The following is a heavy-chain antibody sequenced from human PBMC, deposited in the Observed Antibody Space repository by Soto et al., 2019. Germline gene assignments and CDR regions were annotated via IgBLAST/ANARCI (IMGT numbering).Heavy chain of an antibody. V-gene: IGHV3-21*01. J-gene: IGHJ5*02. Sequence: GGSLRLSCAASGFTFSSYSMNWVRQAPGKGLEWVSSISSSSSYIYYADSVKGRFTISRDNAKNSLYLQMNSLRAEDTAVYYCERALWGSAVEPWGQGTLVTVAS. D-gene: IGHD3-10*01. CDR2: ISSSSSYI. CDR1: GFTFSSYS. CDR3: ERALWGSAVEP.